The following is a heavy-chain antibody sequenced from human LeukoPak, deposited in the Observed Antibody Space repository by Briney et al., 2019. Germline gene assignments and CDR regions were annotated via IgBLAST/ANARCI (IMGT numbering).Heavy chain of an antibody. CDR1: GFTFSSYE. V-gene: IGHV3-23*01. J-gene: IGHJ6*02. Sequence: PGGSLRLSCAGSGFTFSSYEMTWVRQAPGKGLEWVSAISGSGDSTYYADSVKGRFTISRDNSKNTLHLQMNSMRAEDTAVYYCARSFWNDLEYYYYGLDVWGQGTTVTVSS. D-gene: IGHD1-1*01. CDR2: ISGSGDST. CDR3: ARSFWNDLEYYYYGLDV.